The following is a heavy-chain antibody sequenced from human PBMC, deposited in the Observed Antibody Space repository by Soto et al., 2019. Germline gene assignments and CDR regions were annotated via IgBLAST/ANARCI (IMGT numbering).Heavy chain of an antibody. V-gene: IGHV2-5*02. CDR3: AHNNYYGSGSVY. CDR1: GFSLNTRGVG. Sequence: QITLKESGPTLVKPTQTLTLTCAFSGFSLNTRGVGVGWIRQPPGKALEWLALIYWDNDKRYSPSLKSRLPITKDAPKTHVVLMMTDMDPVDTATYYCAHNNYYGSGSVYWGQGTLVTVSS. D-gene: IGHD3-10*01. CDR2: IYWDNDK. J-gene: IGHJ4*02.